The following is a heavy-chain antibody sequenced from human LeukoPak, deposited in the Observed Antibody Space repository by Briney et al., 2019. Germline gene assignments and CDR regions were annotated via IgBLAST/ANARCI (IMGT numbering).Heavy chain of an antibody. D-gene: IGHD3-9*01. CDR1: GYTFTSYD. V-gene: IGHV1-2*02. J-gene: IGHJ4*02. CDR3: ARAPLRYFDWAPI. Sequence: GASVKVSCKASGYTFTSYDINWVRQATGQGLEWMGWINPNSGGTNYAQKFQGRVTMTRDTSISTAYMELSRLRSDDTAVYYCARAPLRYFDWAPIWGQGTLVTVSS. CDR2: INPNSGGT.